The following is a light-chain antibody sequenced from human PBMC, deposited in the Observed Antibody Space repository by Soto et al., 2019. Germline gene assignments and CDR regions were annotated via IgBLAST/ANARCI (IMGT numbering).Light chain of an antibody. CDR2: HNS. Sequence: QSVLAQSPSASGTPGQTVTISCSGSSSNIGTNPVNWYQQFPGTAPKLLIYHNSQRPSGVPERISGSKSGASASLDISGLQSEDEAGYYCAAWDDNLNGPVFGGGTKLTVL. J-gene: IGLJ3*02. CDR1: SSNIGTNP. V-gene: IGLV1-44*01. CDR3: AAWDDNLNGPV.